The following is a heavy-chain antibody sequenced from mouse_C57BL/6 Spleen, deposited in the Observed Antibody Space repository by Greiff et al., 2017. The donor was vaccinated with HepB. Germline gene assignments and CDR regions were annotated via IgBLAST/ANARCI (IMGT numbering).Heavy chain of an antibody. CDR3: TRYYGSSYVLYFDV. Sequence: VKLMESGAELVRPGASVTLSCKASGYTFTDYEMHWVKQTPVHGLEWIGAIDPETGGTAYNQKFKGKAILTADKSSSTAYMELRSLTSEDSAVYYCTRYYGSSYVLYFDVWGTGTTVTVSS. CDR1: GYTFTDYE. J-gene: IGHJ1*03. D-gene: IGHD1-1*01. CDR2: IDPETGGT. V-gene: IGHV1-15*01.